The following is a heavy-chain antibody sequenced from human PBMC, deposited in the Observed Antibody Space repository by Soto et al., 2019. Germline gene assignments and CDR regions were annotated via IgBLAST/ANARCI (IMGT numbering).Heavy chain of an antibody. CDR3: ARVPRERVHCISTSCPPKFYYGMDV. D-gene: IGHD2-2*01. V-gene: IGHV4-30-4*01. J-gene: IGHJ6*02. Sequence: QVQLQESGPGLVKPSQTLSLTCTVSGGSISSGDYYWSWIRQPPGKGLEWIGYIYYSGSTYYNPSLKSRVTISVDTSKNQFSLKLSSVTAADTAVYYCARVPRERVHCISTSCPPKFYYGMDVWGQGTTVTVSS. CDR2: IYYSGST. CDR1: GGSISSGDYY.